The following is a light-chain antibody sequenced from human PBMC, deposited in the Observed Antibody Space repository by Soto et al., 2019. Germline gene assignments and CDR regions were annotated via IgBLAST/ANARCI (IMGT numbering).Light chain of an antibody. J-gene: IGKJ1*01. CDR1: QSVFSN. V-gene: IGKV3-15*01. CDR2: GAS. Sequence: EIVMTQSPATLSVSPGERATLSCRASQSVFSNLAWYQQKPGQAPGLLIYGASTRATGIPARFSGSGSGTQFTLTISGLQSEDFAVYYCQQYNGWPRTFGQGTKVEIK. CDR3: QQYNGWPRT.